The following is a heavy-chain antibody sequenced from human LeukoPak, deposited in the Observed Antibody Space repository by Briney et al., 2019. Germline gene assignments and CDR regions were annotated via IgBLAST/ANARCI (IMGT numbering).Heavy chain of an antibody. CDR3: ARSGPVASYHYFMDV. CDR1: GGSVSSSRYY. V-gene: IGHV4-39*01. D-gene: IGHD5-18*01. Sequence: PSETLSLSCAVSGGSVSSSRYYWGWIRQPPGKGLEWIGSIYYSGSTKYNTSLMSRVTISVDTPNNQFSLNLSSVTAADTAVYYCARSGPVASYHYFMDVWGKGTAVTVSS. CDR2: IYYSGST. J-gene: IGHJ6*03.